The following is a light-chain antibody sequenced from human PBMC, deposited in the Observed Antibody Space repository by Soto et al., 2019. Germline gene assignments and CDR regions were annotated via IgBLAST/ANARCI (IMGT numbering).Light chain of an antibody. V-gene: IGKV3-20*01. CDR1: QSVSNNY. CDR3: QQYGSSPPYT. J-gene: IGKJ2*01. Sequence: EVVLTQSPGTLSLSPGESATLSCRASQSVSNNYFAWYQQKPGQAPRHLIFGSSDRATGIPDGFSGSGSGTDFALTISRLEPEDFAGYYCQQYGSSPPYTFGQGTKLEIK. CDR2: GSS.